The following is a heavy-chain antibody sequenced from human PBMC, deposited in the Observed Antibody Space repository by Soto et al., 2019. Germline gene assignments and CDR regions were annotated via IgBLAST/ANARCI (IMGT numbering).Heavy chain of an antibody. CDR2: IYYSGST. D-gene: IGHD4-17*01. V-gene: IGHV4-59*08. J-gene: IGHJ4*02. Sequence: SETLSLTCTVSGGSISSYYWSWIRQPPGKGLEWIGYIYYSGSTNYTPSLKSRVTISVDTSKNQFSLKLSSVTAADTAVYYCARLWVGYGAAYYFDYWGQGTLVTVS. CDR1: GGSISSYY. CDR3: ARLWVGYGAAYYFDY.